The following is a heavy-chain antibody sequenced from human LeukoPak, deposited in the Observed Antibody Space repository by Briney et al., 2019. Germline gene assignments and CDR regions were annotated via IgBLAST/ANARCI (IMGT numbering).Heavy chain of an antibody. CDR2: MNPNSGNT. D-gene: IGHD1-26*01. Sequence: ASVKVSCKASGYTFTSYDINLVRQATGQGLEWMGWMNPNSGNTGYAQKFHGRVTITRNTSISTEYMELSSLRSEDTAVYYCARGLGWELQSDYFDYWGQGTLVTVSS. CDR3: ARGLGWELQSDYFDY. J-gene: IGHJ4*02. CDR1: GYTFTSYD. V-gene: IGHV1-8*03.